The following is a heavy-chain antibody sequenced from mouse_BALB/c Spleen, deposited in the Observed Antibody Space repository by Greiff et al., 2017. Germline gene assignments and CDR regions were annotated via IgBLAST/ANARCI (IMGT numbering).Heavy chain of an antibody. CDR2: IRLKSNNYAT. CDR1: GFTFSNYW. J-gene: IGHJ2*01. V-gene: IGHV6-6*02. Sequence: EVKLVESGGGLVQPGGSMKLSCVASGFTFSNYWMNWVRQSPEKGLEWVAEIRLKSNNYATHYAESVKGRFTISRDDSKSSVYLQMNNLRAEDTGIYYCTRRYYLDYWGQGTTLTVSS. CDR3: TRRYYLDY.